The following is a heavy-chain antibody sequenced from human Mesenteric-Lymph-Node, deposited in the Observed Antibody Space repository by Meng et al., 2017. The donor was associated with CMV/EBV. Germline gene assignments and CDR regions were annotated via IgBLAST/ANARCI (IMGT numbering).Heavy chain of an antibody. Sequence: SETLSLTCTVSGGSISSYYWSWIRQPPGKGLEWIGYIYYTGSTNYNPSLKSRVTISVDTAKNQFSLKLSSVTAADTAVYYCARAGGYTSPLGYWVQGTLGTVSS. CDR3: ARAGGYTSPLGY. J-gene: IGHJ4*02. V-gene: IGHV4-59*01. D-gene: IGHD5-12*01. CDR1: GGSISSYY. CDR2: IYYTGST.